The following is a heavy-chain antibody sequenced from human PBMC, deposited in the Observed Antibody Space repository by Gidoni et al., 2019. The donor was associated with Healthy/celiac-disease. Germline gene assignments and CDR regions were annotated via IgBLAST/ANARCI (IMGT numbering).Heavy chain of an antibody. V-gene: IGHV3-21*01. D-gene: IGHD2-2*01. CDR2: ISSSSSYI. CDR3: ARDQGGIVVVPAATPNYGMDV. J-gene: IGHJ6*02. Sequence: EVQLVEYGGGLVKPGGALRLSCAASGFTFSSYSWNGVRQAPGKGLEWVSSISSSSSYIYYADSVKGRFTISRDNAKNSLYLQMNSLRAEDTAVYYCARDQGGIVVVPAATPNYGMDVWGQGTTVTVSS. CDR1: GFTFSSYS.